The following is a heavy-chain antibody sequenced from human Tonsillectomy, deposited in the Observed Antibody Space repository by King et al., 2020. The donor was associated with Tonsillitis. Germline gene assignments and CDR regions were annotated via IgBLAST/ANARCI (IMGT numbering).Heavy chain of an antibody. V-gene: IGHV4-38-2*02. CDR1: GYSISSGYY. Sequence: VQLQESGPGLVKPSETLSLTCTVSGYSISSGYYWGWIRQPPGKGLEWIGSIYHSGSTYYNPSLKSRVTISVDTSKNQFSLKLSSVTAADTAVYYCASESRAEGDYGDYGYYYYYGMDVWGQGTTVTVSS. D-gene: IGHD4-17*01. CDR3: ASESRAEGDYGDYGYYYYYGMDV. CDR2: IYHSGST. J-gene: IGHJ6*02.